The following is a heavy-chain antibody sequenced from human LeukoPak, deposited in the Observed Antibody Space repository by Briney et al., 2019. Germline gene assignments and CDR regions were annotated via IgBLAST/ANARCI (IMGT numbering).Heavy chain of an antibody. J-gene: IGHJ4*02. V-gene: IGHV3-48*04. CDR1: GFTFSSYS. D-gene: IGHD3-10*01. CDR2: ISSSSSTI. CDR3: ARDLSGSPMVRGVPFDY. Sequence: GGSLRLSCAASGFTFSSYSMNWVRQAPGKGLEWVSYISSSSSTIYYADSVKGRFTISRDNAKNSLYLQMNSLRAEDTGVYYCARDLSGSPMVRGVPFDYWGQGTLVTVSS.